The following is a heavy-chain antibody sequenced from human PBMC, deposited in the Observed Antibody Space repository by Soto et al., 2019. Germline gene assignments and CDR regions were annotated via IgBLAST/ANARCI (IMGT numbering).Heavy chain of an antibody. CDR2: IRSKAYGGTT. Sequence: PGGSLRLSCTASGFTFGDYAMSWFRQAPGKGLEWVGFIRSKAYGGTTEYAASVKGRFTISRVDSKSIAYLQMNSLKTEDTAVYYCTRVGGDDMYYFYYWGQGTLVTVSS. V-gene: IGHV3-49*03. CDR3: TRVGGDDMYYFYY. CDR1: GFTFGDYA. D-gene: IGHD3-10*01. J-gene: IGHJ4*02.